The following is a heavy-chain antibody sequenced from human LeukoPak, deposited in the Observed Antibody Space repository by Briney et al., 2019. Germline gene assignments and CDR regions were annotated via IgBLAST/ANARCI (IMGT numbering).Heavy chain of an antibody. D-gene: IGHD2-2*01. J-gene: IGHJ4*02. V-gene: IGHV1-58*02. CDR1: GFTFTSSA. CDR3: ARDLSISSTSCPSH. Sequence: SVKVSCKASGFTFTSSAMQWVRQARGQRLEWIGWIVVGSGNTNYAQKFQERVTITRDMSTSTAYMELSSLRSEDTAVYHCARDLSISSTSCPSHWGQGTLVTVSS. CDR2: IVVGSGNT.